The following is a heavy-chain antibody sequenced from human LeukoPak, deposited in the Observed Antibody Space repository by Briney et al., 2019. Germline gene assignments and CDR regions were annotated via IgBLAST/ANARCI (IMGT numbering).Heavy chain of an antibody. D-gene: IGHD2-2*01. J-gene: IGHJ4*02. Sequence: PSQTLSLTCTVSGGSISSGNYYWSWIRKPAGKGLEWIGRIYTSGSTNYNPSLKSRVTISVDTSKNQFSLKLSSVTAADTAVYYCARYRCSSTSCYVGYWGQGTLVTVSS. V-gene: IGHV4-61*02. CDR2: IYTSGST. CDR3: ARYRCSSTSCYVGY. CDR1: GGSISSGNYY.